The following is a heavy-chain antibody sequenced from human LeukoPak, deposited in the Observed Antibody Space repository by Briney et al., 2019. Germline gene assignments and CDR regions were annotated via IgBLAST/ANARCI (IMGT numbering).Heavy chain of an antibody. J-gene: IGHJ4*02. CDR2: INPNSGGT. D-gene: IGHD3-3*01. CDR1: GYTFTGYY. CDR3: ARTGDGDFWSGYSLGYFDY. Sequence: ASPKVSSKASGYTFTGYYMHWVRQAPGQGLEWMGSINPNSGGTNYAQKFQGRVTMTRDTSISTAYMELSRLRSDDTAVYYCARTGDGDFWSGYSLGYFDYWGQGTLVTVSS. V-gene: IGHV1-2*02.